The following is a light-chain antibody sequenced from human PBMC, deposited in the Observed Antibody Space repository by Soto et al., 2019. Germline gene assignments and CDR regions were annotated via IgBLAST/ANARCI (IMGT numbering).Light chain of an antibody. CDR2: TTS. CDR1: QSVSSSF. CDR3: QLYGSSPPYI. V-gene: IGKV3-20*01. Sequence: EIVLTQSPGTLSLSPGDRATLSCRASQSVSSSFLAWYQQRPDQAPRLLIFTTSSRATGTPARFSGSGSGTDFTLTISRLEPEDFVVYYCQLYGSSPPYIFGQGTKLEIK. J-gene: IGKJ2*01.